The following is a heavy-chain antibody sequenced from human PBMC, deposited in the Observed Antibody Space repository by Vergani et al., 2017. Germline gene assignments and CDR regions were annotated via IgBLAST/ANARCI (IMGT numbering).Heavy chain of an antibody. D-gene: IGHD4-23*01. Sequence: QVQLVQSGAEVKKPGSSVKVSCKASGGTFSSYAISWVRQAPGQGLEWMGGIIPIFGTANYAQKFQGRVTMTADESTSTAYMELSSLRSEDTAVYYCARRTLNDYGGKGYCDYWGQGTLVTVSS. CDR3: ARRTLNDYGGKGYCDY. CDR2: IIPIFGTA. J-gene: IGHJ4*02. CDR1: GGTFSSYA. V-gene: IGHV1-69*01.